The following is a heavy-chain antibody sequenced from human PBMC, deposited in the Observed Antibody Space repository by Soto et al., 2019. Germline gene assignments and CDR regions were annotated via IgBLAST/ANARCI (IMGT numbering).Heavy chain of an antibody. V-gene: IGHV4-31*03. CDR1: GGSISSGGYY. Sequence: TLSLTCTVSGGSISSGGYYWSWIRQHPGKGLEWIGYIYYSGSTYYNPSLKSRVTISVDTSKNQFSLKLSSVTAADTAVYYCARETAGYFDYNYFDYWGQGTLVTVSS. CDR2: IYYSGST. CDR3: ARETAGYFDYNYFDY. J-gene: IGHJ4*02. D-gene: IGHD3-9*01.